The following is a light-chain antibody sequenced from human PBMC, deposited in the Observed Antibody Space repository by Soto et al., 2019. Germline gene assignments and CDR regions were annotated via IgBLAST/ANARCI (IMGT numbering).Light chain of an antibody. CDR1: SSNIGAGYD. CDR3: QSHDSSLNSWV. J-gene: IGLJ3*02. CDR2: GNT. Sequence: QSVLTQPPSMSGAPGQRVTISCTGSSSNIGAGYDVHWYQLLPGTAPKLLIYGNTNRPSGVPDRFSGSKSGTSASLAITGLRAEDEADYYCQSHDSSLNSWVFGGGTKVPS. V-gene: IGLV1-40*01.